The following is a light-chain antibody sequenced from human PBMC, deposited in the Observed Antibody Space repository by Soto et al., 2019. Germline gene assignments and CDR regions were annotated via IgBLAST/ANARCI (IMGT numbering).Light chain of an antibody. CDR1: SSNIGAGYD. CDR2: GNS. CDR3: PSSDSSLSGNVV. V-gene: IGLV1-40*01. J-gene: IGLJ2*01. Sequence: QSALTQPPSVSGAPGQRVTISCTGSSSNIGAGYDVHWYQQLPGTAPKLLIYGNSNRPSGVPDRFSASKSGTSASLAITGLPAEDEADYYCPSSDSSLSGNVVFGGGTKLTVL.